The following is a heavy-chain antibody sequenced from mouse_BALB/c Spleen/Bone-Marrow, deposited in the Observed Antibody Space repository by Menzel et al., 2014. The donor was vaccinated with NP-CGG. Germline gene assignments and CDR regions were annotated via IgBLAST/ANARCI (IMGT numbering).Heavy chain of an antibody. CDR3: ARLGYYGGFAY. V-gene: IGHV4-1*02. CDR2: INPDSSTI. D-gene: IGHD2-3*01. J-gene: IGHJ3*01. Sequence: EVQGVESGGGPVQPGGSLKLSCAASGFDFSRYWMSWVRQAPGKGLEWIGEINPDSSTINYTPSLKDKFIISRHNAKNTLFLQMSKVRSEDTALYYCARLGYYGGFAYWGQGTLVTVSA. CDR1: GFDFSRYW.